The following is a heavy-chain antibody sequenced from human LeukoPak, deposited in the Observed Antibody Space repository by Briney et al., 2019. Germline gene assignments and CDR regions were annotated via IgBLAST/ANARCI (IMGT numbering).Heavy chain of an antibody. J-gene: IGHJ4*02. D-gene: IGHD2-15*01. CDR1: GDSVSSNSAT. CDR3: AATHSYFDY. Sequence: SQTLSLTCAISGDSVSSNSATWNWIRQSPSRGLEWLGRTYHRSKWYNDYAISVKSRITINPDTSRNQFSLQLNSVTAEDTAVYYCAATHSYFDYWGQGTLVTVSS. V-gene: IGHV6-1*01. CDR2: TYHRSKWYN.